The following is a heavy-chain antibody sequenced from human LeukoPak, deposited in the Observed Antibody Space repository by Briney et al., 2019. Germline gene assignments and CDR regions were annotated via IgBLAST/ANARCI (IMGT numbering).Heavy chain of an antibody. Sequence: SETLSLTCAVYGGSFSGYYWSWIRQPPGKGLEWIGEINHSGSTNYNPSLKSRVAISVDTSKNQFSLKLSFVTAADTAVYYCASSEGYCSSTSCYPGMDVWGQGTTVTVSS. J-gene: IGHJ6*02. V-gene: IGHV4-34*01. CDR3: ASSEGYCSSTSCYPGMDV. D-gene: IGHD2-2*01. CDR1: GGSFSGYY. CDR2: INHSGST.